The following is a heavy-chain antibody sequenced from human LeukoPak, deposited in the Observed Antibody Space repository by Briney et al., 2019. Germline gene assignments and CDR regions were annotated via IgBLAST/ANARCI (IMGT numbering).Heavy chain of an antibody. D-gene: IGHD3-22*01. Sequence: PGGSLRLSCAASGFTFSGSVMHWVRQTSGKGLEWVGRIRSKPNSYATAYAASVKGRFAISRDDSKNTAYLQMNSLDTEDTAVYYCTRVVVNTIDAFVIWGQGTMVTVSS. CDR3: TRVVVNTIDAFVI. V-gene: IGHV3-73*01. CDR1: GFTFSGSV. CDR2: IRSKPNSYAT. J-gene: IGHJ3*02.